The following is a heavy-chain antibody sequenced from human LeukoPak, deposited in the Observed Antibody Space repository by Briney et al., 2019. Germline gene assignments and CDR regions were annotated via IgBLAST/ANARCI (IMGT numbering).Heavy chain of an antibody. Sequence: GGSLRFSSAASTFTFSSYWMHWVRQGPGKGLVWVSRINSDGSSTRYADSVKGRFTISRDNAKNTLYLQMNSLRAEDTAVYYCARAGIGGAFDIWGQGTMVIVSS. D-gene: IGHD2/OR15-2a*01. V-gene: IGHV3-74*01. CDR1: TFTFSSYW. CDR3: ARAGIGGAFDI. CDR2: INSDGSST. J-gene: IGHJ3*02.